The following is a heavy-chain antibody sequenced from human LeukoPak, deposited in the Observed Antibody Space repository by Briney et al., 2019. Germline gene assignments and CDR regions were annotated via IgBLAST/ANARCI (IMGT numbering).Heavy chain of an antibody. CDR3: AREPRGYSSRWFLES. Sequence: SETLSLTCSVTGGSISNYYWSWLRQPPGKGLEWIGYIYYTGSTNYNPSLKSRVTMSVDMSKNQFALKLNSGTAADTAVYYCAREPRGYSSRWFLESWGQGAHVPVSS. V-gene: IGHV4-59*01. D-gene: IGHD6-19*01. CDR2: IYYTGST. J-gene: IGHJ4*02. CDR1: GGSISNYY.